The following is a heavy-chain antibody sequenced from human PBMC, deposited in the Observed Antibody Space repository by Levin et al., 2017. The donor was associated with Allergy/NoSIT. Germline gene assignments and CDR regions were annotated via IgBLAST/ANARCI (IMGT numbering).Heavy chain of an antibody. D-gene: IGHD2-8*02. J-gene: IGHJ4*02. V-gene: IGHV3-21*05. Sequence: GGSLRLSCAASGFNFEIYGMNWVRQAPGKGLEWVSHISSSGSHTYYADPVKGRFIISRDNAKKSLYLQMNNLRVEDTAVYYCARGVLEDWGQGTLDNVSS. CDR1: GFNFEIYG. CDR2: ISSSGSHT. CDR3: ARGVLED.